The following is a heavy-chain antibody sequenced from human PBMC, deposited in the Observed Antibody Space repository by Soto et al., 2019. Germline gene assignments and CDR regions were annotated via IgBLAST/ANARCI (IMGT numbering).Heavy chain of an antibody. CDR3: AVGPRRYGDYDGAFDI. CDR2: ISYDGSNK. Sequence: QVQLVESGGGVVQPGRSLRLSCAASGFTFSSYAMHWVRQAPGTGMEWVAVISYDGSNKYYADSVKGRFTISRDNSKNTLYLQMNSLRAEDTAVHYCAVGPRRYGDYDGAFDIWGQGTMVTVSS. J-gene: IGHJ3*02. D-gene: IGHD4-17*01. CDR1: GFTFSSYA. V-gene: IGHV3-30-3*01.